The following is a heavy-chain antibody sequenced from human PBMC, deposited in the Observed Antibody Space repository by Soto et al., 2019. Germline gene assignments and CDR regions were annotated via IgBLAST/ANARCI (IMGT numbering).Heavy chain of an antibody. J-gene: IGHJ4*02. D-gene: IGHD3-10*01. Sequence: AGGSLRLSCAASGFTFRSYGMHWVRQAPGKGLEWVAVISYDGSNKYYADSVKGRFTISRDNSKNTLYLQMNSLRAEDTAVYYCAKAPSGSGSPYFDYWGQGTLVTVSS. CDR1: GFTFRSYG. CDR3: AKAPSGSGSPYFDY. CDR2: ISYDGSNK. V-gene: IGHV3-30*18.